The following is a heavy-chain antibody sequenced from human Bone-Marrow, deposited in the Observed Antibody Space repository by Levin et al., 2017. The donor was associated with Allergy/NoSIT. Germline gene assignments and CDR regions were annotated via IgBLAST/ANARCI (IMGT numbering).Heavy chain of an antibody. V-gene: IGHV3-53*01. Sequence: GGSLRLSCAASGFTVNSNYMSWVRQAPGKGLEWVSVFYAGDGGTYYADSVKGRFTISRDDTKNTLYLQMNSLRVEDTAVYYCARAPGLADGSKSYPYDYWGQGVLVTVSS. CDR2: FYAGDGGT. J-gene: IGHJ4*02. D-gene: IGHD3-10*01. CDR1: GFTVNSNY. CDR3: ARAPGLADGSKSYPYDY.